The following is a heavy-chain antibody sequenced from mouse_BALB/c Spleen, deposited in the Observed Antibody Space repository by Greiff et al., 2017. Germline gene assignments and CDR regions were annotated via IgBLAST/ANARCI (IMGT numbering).Heavy chain of an antibody. CDR3: ARDGPYYAMDY. CDR1: GFTFSSYG. Sequence: EVMLVESGGDLVKPGGSLKLSCAASGFTFSSYGMSWVRQTPDKRLEWVATISSGGSTIYYADTVKGRFTISRDNPKNTLFLQMTSLRSEDTAMYYCARDGPYYAMDYWGQGTSVTVSS. V-gene: IGHV5-6*01. CDR2: ISSGGSTI. D-gene: IGHD2-3*01. J-gene: IGHJ4*01.